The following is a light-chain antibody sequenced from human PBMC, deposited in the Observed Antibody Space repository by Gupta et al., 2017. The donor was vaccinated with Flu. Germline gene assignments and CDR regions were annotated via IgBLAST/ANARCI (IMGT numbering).Light chain of an antibody. CDR3: QSSDNTGNSRI. CDR2: KDT. Sequence: SYVLTQSPSASVSPGQTARITCSADELSKEYVHWYQQKSGRAPVLVIYKDTERPSGIPERFSGSSSGTTVTLIISGVQAEDEADYYCQSSDNTGNSRIFGGGTRLTVL. CDR1: ELSKEY. J-gene: IGLJ2*01. V-gene: IGLV3-25*03.